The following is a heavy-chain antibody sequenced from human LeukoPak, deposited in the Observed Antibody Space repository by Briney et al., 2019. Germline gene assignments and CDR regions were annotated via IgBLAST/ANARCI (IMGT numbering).Heavy chain of an antibody. D-gene: IGHD3-22*01. CDR3: AMYYYDSSGYYENWFDP. CDR1: GRSIISYY. V-gene: IGHV4-59*01. CDR2: IYYSGST. J-gene: IGHJ5*02. Sequence: SPTLSLTCTVFGRSIISYYWSWIRQPPGKGLGWSGYIYYSGSTNYNPSLKSRDTLSVDTSKNQFSLKLSSVTAAATAVYYCAMYYYDSSGYYENWFDPWGQGTLVTVSS.